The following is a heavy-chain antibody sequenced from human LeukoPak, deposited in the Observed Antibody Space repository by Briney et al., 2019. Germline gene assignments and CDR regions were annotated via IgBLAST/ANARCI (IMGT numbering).Heavy chain of an antibody. CDR3: ARANSSPWVNWFDP. D-gene: IGHD6-6*01. CDR2: IIPILGIA. CDR1: GYAFTGYY. Sequence: SVKVSCKASGYAFTGYYMHWVRQAPGQGLEWMGRIIPILGIANYAQKFQGRVTITADKSTSTAYMELSSLRSEDTAVYYCARANSSPWVNWFDPWGQGTLVTVSS. V-gene: IGHV1-69*04. J-gene: IGHJ5*02.